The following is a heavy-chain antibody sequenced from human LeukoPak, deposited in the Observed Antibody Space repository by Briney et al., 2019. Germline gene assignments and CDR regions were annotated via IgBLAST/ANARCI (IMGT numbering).Heavy chain of an antibody. CDR2: ISGSGGST. CDR1: GFTFSSYA. CDR3: AKSIVVVVALWYFDL. J-gene: IGHJ2*01. V-gene: IGHV3-23*01. Sequence: SGGSHRLSCAASGFTFSSYAMSWVRQAPGKGLEWVSVISGSGGSTHYADSVKGRFTISRDNSKNTLYLQMNSLRAEDTAVYYCAKSIVVVVALWYFDLWGGGALVPVSS. D-gene: IGHD2-15*01.